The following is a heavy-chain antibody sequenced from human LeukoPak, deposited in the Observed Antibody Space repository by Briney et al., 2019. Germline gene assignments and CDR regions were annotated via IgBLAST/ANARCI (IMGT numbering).Heavy chain of an antibody. CDR3: ARDEEGGSYPLDY. Sequence: GGSLRLSCTVSGFNFEDYGMSWVRQVPGKGLEWVSGINWNGGSTAYADSVKGRFTISRDNAKNSLYLQMNSLRAEDTALYYCARDEEGGSYPLDYWGQGTLVTVSS. V-gene: IGHV3-20*04. CDR2: INWNGGST. J-gene: IGHJ4*02. D-gene: IGHD1-26*01. CDR1: GFNFEDYG.